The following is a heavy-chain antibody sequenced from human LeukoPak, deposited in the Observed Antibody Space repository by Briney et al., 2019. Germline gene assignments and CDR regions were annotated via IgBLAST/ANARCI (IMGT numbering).Heavy chain of an antibody. CDR3: ARASSSWSIFDY. J-gene: IGHJ4*02. CDR1: GFTFSSYS. Sequence: GGSLRLSCAASGFTFSSYSMNWVRQAPGKGLEWVANIKQDGSEKYYVDSVKGRFTISRDNAKNSLYLQMNSLRAEDTAVYYCARASSSWSIFDYWGQGTLVTVSS. CDR2: IKQDGSEK. D-gene: IGHD6-13*01. V-gene: IGHV3-7*04.